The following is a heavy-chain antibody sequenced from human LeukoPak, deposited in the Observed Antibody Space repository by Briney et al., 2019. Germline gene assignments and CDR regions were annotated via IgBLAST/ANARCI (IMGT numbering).Heavy chain of an antibody. CDR3: ARGRRKYISGPLGRVENWFDP. V-gene: IGHV4-59*01. CDR2: IYYSGST. D-gene: IGHD6-19*01. J-gene: IGHJ5*02. Sequence: SETLSLTCTVSGGSISSYYWSWIRQPPGKGLEWIGYIYYSGSTNYNPSLKSRVTISVDTSKNQFSLKLSSVTAADTAVYYCARGRRKYISGPLGRVENWFDPWGQGTLVTVSS. CDR1: GGSISSYY.